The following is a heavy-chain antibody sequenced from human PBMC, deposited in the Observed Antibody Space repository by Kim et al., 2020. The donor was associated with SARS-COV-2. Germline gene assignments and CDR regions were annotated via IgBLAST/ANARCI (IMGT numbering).Heavy chain of an antibody. D-gene: IGHD5-18*01. CDR3: ARDPVDTAMADYDY. V-gene: IGHV4-31*02. Sequence: PSLKSRVTISVDTSKNQFSLKLSSVTAADTAVYYCARDPVDTAMADYDYWGQGTLVTVSS. J-gene: IGHJ4*02.